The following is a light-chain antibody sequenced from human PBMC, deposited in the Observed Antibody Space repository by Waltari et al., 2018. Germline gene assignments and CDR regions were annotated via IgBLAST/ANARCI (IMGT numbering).Light chain of an antibody. Sequence: DIVLTQSPGPLSLSPGERATLSCRASQSLRIYLAWSQQKPGQAPRLLIYHASTSANGIPDRFSGSGSGTDFSLTISRLEPEDFAVYYCQHYESLPVTFGQGTKVEIK. CDR3: QHYESLPVT. CDR1: QSLRIY. CDR2: HAS. J-gene: IGKJ1*01. V-gene: IGKV3-20*01.